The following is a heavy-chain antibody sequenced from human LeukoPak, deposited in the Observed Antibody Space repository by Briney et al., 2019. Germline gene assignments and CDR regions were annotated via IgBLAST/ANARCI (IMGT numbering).Heavy chain of an antibody. J-gene: IGHJ4*02. CDR2: IYYSGSN. CDR3: ARHWPTIRGVDY. CDR1: GGSISSNDYY. V-gene: IGHV4-39*01. D-gene: IGHD3-10*01. Sequence: SETLSLSCTVSGGSISSNDYYWRWIRQPPGMGREWVGSIYYSGSNYYNPSLKRRFTTCVNTYKNQFSQMISPVTAAAPALYYCARHWPTIRGVDYWGQGTLVTVSS.